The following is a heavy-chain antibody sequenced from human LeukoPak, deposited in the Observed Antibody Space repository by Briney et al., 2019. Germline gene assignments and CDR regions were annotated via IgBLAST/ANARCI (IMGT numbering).Heavy chain of an antibody. J-gene: IGHJ5*02. CDR3: ARGPPHCSGGSCIQTNWFDP. CDR1: GYTFTSYD. CDR2: MNPNSGNT. V-gene: IGHV1-8*01. D-gene: IGHD2-15*01. Sequence: ASVKVSCKASGYTFTSYDINWVRQATGQGLEWMGWMNPNSGNTGYAQKFQGRVTMTRNTSISTAYMELSSLRSEDTAVYYCARGPPHCSGGSCIQTNWFDPWGQGTLVTVSS.